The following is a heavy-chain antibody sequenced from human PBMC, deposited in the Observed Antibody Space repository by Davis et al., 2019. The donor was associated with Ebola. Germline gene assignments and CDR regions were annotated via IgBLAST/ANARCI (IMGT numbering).Heavy chain of an antibody. CDR2: VYYGQA. J-gene: IGHJ3*01. CDR1: GDSITRYY. V-gene: IGHV4-59*12. CDR3: ARDNDPYGGRYKYRPPNAFDL. D-gene: IGHD1-26*01. Sequence: PSETLSLTCSVSGDSITRYYLHWIRQAPGKTLEWIGYVYYGQAIYNPSLKSRVTIFSDTSKNSFSLILTSVTAADAAIYFCARDNDPYGGRYKYRPPNAFDLWGQGTKVAVSS.